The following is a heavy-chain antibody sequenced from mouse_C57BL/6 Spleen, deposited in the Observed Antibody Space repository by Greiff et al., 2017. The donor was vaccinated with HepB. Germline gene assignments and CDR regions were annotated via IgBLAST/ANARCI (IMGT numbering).Heavy chain of an antibody. J-gene: IGHJ4*01. Sequence: EVKLVESGGGLVKPGGSLKLSCAASGFTFSSYAMSWVRQTPEKRLEWVATISDGGSYTYYPDNVKGRFTISRDNAKNNLYLQMSHLKSEDTAMYYCARDGGITTVVRAMDYWGQGTSVTVSS. V-gene: IGHV5-4*01. CDR3: ARDGGITTVVRAMDY. CDR1: GFTFSSYA. CDR2: ISDGGSYT. D-gene: IGHD1-1*01.